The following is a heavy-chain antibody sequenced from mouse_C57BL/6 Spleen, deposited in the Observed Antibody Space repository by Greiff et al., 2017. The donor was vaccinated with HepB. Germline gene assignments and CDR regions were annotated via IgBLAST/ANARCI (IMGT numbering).Heavy chain of an antibody. Sequence: VQLQQSGPELVKPGASVKISCKASGYTFTDYYMNWVKQSHGKSLEWIGDINPNNGGTSYNQKFKGKATLTVDKSSSTAYMELRSLTSEDSAVYYCARSEVVAKGVYAMDYWGQGTSVTVSS. J-gene: IGHJ4*01. D-gene: IGHD1-1*01. CDR2: INPNNGGT. V-gene: IGHV1-26*01. CDR1: GYTFTDYY. CDR3: ARSEVVAKGVYAMDY.